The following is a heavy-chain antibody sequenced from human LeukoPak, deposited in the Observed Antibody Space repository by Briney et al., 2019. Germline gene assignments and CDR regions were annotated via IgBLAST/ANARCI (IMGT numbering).Heavy chain of an antibody. CDR2: ISSSSSYI. Sequence: PGGSLRLSCAASGFTFSSYSMNWVRQAPGKGLEWVSSISSSSSYIYYADSVKGRFTISRDNAKNSLYLQMNSLRAEDTAVYYCARCRGDCQAFDSWGQGTLVTVSS. CDR1: GFTFSSYS. V-gene: IGHV3-21*04. CDR3: ARCRGDCQAFDS. J-gene: IGHJ4*02. D-gene: IGHD2-21*02.